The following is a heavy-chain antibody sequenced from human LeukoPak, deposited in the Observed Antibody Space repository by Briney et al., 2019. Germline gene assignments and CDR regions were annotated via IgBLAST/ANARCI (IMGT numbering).Heavy chain of an antibody. D-gene: IGHD2-2*01. CDR2: IYYSGST. V-gene: IGHV4-39*01. CDR3: ARPLVGMTSPNYYYYYYMGV. Sequence: SETLSLTCTVPGDSISSSCYYWGWIRQPPGKGLEWIGSIYYSGSTYYNPSLKSRVTISVDTSKNQFSLKLSSVTAADTAVYYCARPLVGMTSPNYYYYYYMGVWGKGTTVTVSS. J-gene: IGHJ6*03. CDR1: GDSISSSCYY.